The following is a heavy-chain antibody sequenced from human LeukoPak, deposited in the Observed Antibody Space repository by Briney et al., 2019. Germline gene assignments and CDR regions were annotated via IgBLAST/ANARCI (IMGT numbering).Heavy chain of an antibody. CDR3: ARHSPTTKYSSSWYRGRYYGMDV. V-gene: IGHV4-59*08. CDR1: GGSISPYY. J-gene: IGHJ6*02. Sequence: NPSETLSLTCTVSGGSISPYYWSWIRQPPGKGLEWVGEVLYSGSTNYNPSLKSRVTISVDTSKNQFSLKLSSVTAADTAVYYCARHSPTTKYSSSWYRGRYYGMDVWGQGTTVTVSS. D-gene: IGHD6-13*01. CDR2: VLYSGST.